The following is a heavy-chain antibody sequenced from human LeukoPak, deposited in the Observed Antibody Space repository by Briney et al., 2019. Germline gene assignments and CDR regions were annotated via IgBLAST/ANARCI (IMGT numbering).Heavy chain of an antibody. J-gene: IGHJ5*02. Sequence: GGSLRLSCAASGFTFSSYSMNWVRQAPGKGLEWVSSISSSSSYIYYADSVKGRFTISRDNAKNSLYLQMNSLRAEDTVVYYCAREGGEKYYDRFDPWGQGTLVTVSS. D-gene: IGHD3-3*01. CDR3: AREGGEKYYDRFDP. CDR2: ISSSSSYI. V-gene: IGHV3-21*01. CDR1: GFTFSSYS.